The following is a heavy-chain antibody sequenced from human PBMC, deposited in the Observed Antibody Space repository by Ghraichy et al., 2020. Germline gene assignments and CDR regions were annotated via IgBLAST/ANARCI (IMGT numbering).Heavy chain of an antibody. V-gene: IGHV3-48*02. CDR1: GFTLSGYS. D-gene: IGHD4-23*01. J-gene: IGHJ6*04. CDR2: ITSSSRTI. Sequence: GGSLRLSCVGSGFTLSGYSMNWVRQSPGKGLEWVAYITSSSRTISYADSVKGRFTISRDNAKNSLYLQMNSLRDEDTALYYCARGATVVRFFYYDGMDVWGKGTTVTVS. CDR3: ARGATVVRFFYYDGMDV.